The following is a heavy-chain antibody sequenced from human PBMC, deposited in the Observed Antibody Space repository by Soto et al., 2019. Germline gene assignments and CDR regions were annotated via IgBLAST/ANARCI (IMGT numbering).Heavy chain of an antibody. CDR3: AKDSYLSHDSRGYLFDN. CDR2: ISRYGDLT. V-gene: IGHV3-23*01. D-gene: IGHD3-22*01. Sequence: VQLLESGGDLLQPGGSLRLSCAASGFTFNLYAVTWVRQAPGKGLEWFSAISRYGDLTHYAHSVEGRFTISRDNSKNTLYLQMNILRAEDTALYYWAKDSYLSHDSRGYLFDNWGQGTLVTVSS. CDR1: GFTFNLYA. J-gene: IGHJ4*02.